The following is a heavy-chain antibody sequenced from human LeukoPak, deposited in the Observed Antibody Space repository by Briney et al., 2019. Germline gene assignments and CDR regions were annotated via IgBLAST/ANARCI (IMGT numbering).Heavy chain of an antibody. CDR3: ASLSHCSTSSCFDY. CDR2: AFYTGST. V-gene: IGHV4-61*01. J-gene: IGHJ4*02. Sequence: SETLSLTCVVSGASISSSNWWSWIRQPPGRGLEWIGCAFYTGSTNYNPSLKSRVTISIDTSKSQFSLRLTSVTAADTAIYYCASLSHCSTSSCFDYWGRGTLVTVSS. D-gene: IGHD2-2*01. CDR1: GASISSSNW.